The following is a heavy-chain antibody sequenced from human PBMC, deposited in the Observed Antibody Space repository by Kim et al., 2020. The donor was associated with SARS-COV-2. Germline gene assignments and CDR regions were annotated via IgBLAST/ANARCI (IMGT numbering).Heavy chain of an antibody. D-gene: IGHD3-9*01. V-gene: IGHV4-39*07. CDR3: AREGLDYDIDY. CDR2: T. Sequence: TYYNPSLKSRVTISVDTSKNQFSLKLSSVTAADTAVYYCAREGLDYDIDYWGQGTLVTVSS. J-gene: IGHJ4*02.